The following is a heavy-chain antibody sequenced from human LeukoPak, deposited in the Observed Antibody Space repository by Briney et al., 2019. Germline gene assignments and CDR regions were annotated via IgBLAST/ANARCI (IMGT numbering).Heavy chain of an antibody. D-gene: IGHD5-24*01. CDR2: MKPNSGGI. V-gene: IGHV1-2*02. CDR3: ARDPVDGYSHYDY. J-gene: IGHJ4*02. Sequence: ASVKVSCKASGYTLTDYHTIWVRQAPGQGLEWMARMKPNSGGINYAQEFQGRVTVTRDTSISTAFMELSSLRSDDTAIYYCARDPVDGYSHYDYWGQGTLVTVSS. CDR1: GYTLTDYH.